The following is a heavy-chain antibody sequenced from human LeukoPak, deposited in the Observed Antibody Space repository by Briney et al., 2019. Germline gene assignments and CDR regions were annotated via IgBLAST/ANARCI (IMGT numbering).Heavy chain of an antibody. CDR3: ARESTPWGNYYDSSGYYLGFDY. CDR2: IIPILGIA. CDR1: GGTFSSYA. J-gene: IGHJ4*02. V-gene: IGHV1-69*04. D-gene: IGHD3-22*01. Sequence: ASVKVSCKASGGTFSSYAISWVRQAPGQGLEWMGRIIPILGIANYAQKFQGRVTITADKSTSTAYMELSSLRSEDTAVYYCARESTPWGNYYDSSGYYLGFDYWGQGTLVTVSS.